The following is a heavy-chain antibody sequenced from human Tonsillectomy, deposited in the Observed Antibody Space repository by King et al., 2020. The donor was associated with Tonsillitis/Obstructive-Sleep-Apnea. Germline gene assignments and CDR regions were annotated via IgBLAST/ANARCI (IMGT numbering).Heavy chain of an antibody. D-gene: IGHD2-2*01. CDR3: ARAKGGRAVPAAMGNWFDP. V-gene: IGHV1-18*01. Sequence: QLVESGAEVKKPGASVKVSCKASGYTFTSYGISWVRQAPGQGLECMGWISAYNGNPNYAQKLQGIVTMTTDTSTRTASMELRSLRSDDTAVYYRARAKGGRAVPAAMGNWFDPWGQGTLVTVSS. CDR1: GYTFTSYG. J-gene: IGHJ5*02. CDR2: ISAYNGNP.